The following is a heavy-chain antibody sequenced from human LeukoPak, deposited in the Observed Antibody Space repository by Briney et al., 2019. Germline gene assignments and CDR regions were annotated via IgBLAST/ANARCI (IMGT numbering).Heavy chain of an antibody. V-gene: IGHV4-34*01. CDR1: GGSFSGYY. Sequence: PSETLSLTCAVYGGSFSGYYWSWIRQPPGKGLEWIGEINHSGSTNYNPSLKSRVTISVDTSKNQFSLKLSSVTAADTAVYYCATRVLRFLEWNTRYYFDYWGQGTLATVSS. CDR2: INHSGST. CDR3: ATRVLRFLEWNTRYYFDY. J-gene: IGHJ4*02. D-gene: IGHD3-3*01.